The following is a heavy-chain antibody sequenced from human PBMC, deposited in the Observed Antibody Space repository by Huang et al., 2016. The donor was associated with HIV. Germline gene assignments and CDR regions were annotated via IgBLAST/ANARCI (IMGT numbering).Heavy chain of an antibody. CDR2: IYYKGRT. CDR3: ARHREGPVAYYSGWGSHLNYMDV. CDR1: GGSIRSSDYH. J-gene: IGHJ6*03. Sequence: QLLLQESGPGLVKPSEALALTCAVSGGSIRSSDYHWGWIRPPPGKGLEWIGSIYYKGRTHYSPSLKSRVTIAVDTSKNLCFLNLTSMTAADTAVYYCARHREGPVAYYSGWGSHLNYMDVWGRGRTVVVSS. V-gene: IGHV4-39*01. D-gene: IGHD3-10*01.